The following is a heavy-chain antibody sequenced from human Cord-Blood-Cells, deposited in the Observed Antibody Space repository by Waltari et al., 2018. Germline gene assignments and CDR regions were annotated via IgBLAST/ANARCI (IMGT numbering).Heavy chain of an antibody. D-gene: IGHD3-10*01. CDR1: GGTFSSYA. Sequence: QVQLVQSGAEVKKPGSSVKVSCKASGGTFSSYAISWVRQAPGQGLEGMGGIIPIFGTANYAQKFQGRVTITADESTSTAYMELSSLRSEDTAVYYCARDGGSGSTSYYYYYGMDVWGQGTTVTVSS. CDR2: IIPIFGTA. J-gene: IGHJ6*02. V-gene: IGHV1-69*01. CDR3: ARDGGSGSTSYYYYYGMDV.